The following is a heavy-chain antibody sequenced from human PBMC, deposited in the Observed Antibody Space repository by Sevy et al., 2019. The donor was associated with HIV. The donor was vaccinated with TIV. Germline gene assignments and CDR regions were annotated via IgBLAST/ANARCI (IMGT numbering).Heavy chain of an antibody. CDR2: ISYDGSNK. V-gene: IGHV3-30-3*01. D-gene: IGHD6-19*01. CDR3: AGSSGWYGHDAFDI. Sequence: GGSLRLSCAASGFTFSSYAMYWVRQAPGKGLEWVAVISYDGSNKYYADSVKGRFTISRDNSKNTLYLQMNSLRAEDTAVYYCAGSSGWYGHDAFDIWGQGTMVTVSS. J-gene: IGHJ3*02. CDR1: GFTFSSYA.